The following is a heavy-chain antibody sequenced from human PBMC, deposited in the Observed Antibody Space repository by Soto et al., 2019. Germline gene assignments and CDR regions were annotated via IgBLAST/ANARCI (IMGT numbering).Heavy chain of an antibody. J-gene: IGHJ6*02. Sequence: ASVKVSCKASGYTFTSYAMHWVRQPPGQRLEWMGWINAGNGNTKYSQKFQGRVTITRDTSASTAYMELSSLRSEDTAVYYCARGSSGWYDTYYYYGMDVWGQGTTVTVSS. CDR3: ARGSSGWYDTYYYYGMDV. V-gene: IGHV1-3*01. CDR1: GYTFTSYA. D-gene: IGHD6-19*01. CDR2: INAGNGNT.